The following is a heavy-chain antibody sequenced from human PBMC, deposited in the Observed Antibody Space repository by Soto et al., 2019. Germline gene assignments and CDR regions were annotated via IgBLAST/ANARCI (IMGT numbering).Heavy chain of an antibody. Sequence: QLQLQASGSGLVKASQTLSLTCAVSGGSISSGGYSWSWIRQPPGKGLEWLGYIYHSGSSYYNPYPKCRGPLSVDRSKNQFSLRLSSVTAADTAVYYCARSITIFGVVVSYAYFDLWGRGTLVTVSS. D-gene: IGHD3-3*01. CDR1: GGSISSGGYS. J-gene: IGHJ2*01. V-gene: IGHV4-30-2*01. CDR3: ARSITIFGVVVSYAYFDL. CDR2: IYHSGSS.